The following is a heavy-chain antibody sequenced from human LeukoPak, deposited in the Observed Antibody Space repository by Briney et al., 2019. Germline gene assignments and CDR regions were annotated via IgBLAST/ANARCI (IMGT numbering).Heavy chain of an antibody. CDR3: AKDISSGWPYCFDY. D-gene: IGHD6-19*01. CDR2: INWNGGST. CDR1: GFTFDDYG. V-gene: IGHV3-20*04. J-gene: IGHJ4*02. Sequence: GGSLRLSCTASGFTFDDYGMSWVRQAPGKGLEWVSGINWNGGSTGYADSVKGRFTISRDNAKNSLYLQMNSLRAEDTAVYYCAKDISSGWPYCFDYWGQGTLVTVSS.